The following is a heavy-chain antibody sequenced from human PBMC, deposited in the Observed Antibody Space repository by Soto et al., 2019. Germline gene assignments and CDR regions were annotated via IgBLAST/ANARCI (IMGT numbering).Heavy chain of an antibody. CDR3: ANHGSYDLLDFDF. CDR2: IYWDDDK. D-gene: IGHD3-3*01. CDR1: GFSLTTRKMG. J-gene: IGHJ4*02. V-gene: IGHV2-5*02. Sequence: SGPTLVNPTQTLTLTCNVSGFSLTTRKMGVGWIRQPPGKALEWLALIYWDDDKRYRPSLNNRLTITKDTSKNQVLLTMTNLDPVDTATYYCANHGSYDLLDFDFWGQGTLLTVPS.